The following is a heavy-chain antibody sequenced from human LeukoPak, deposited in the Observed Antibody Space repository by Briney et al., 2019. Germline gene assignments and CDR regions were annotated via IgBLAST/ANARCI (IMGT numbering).Heavy chain of an antibody. CDR2: ISSSGSTI. CDR1: GFTFSSYE. D-gene: IGHD2-2*01. J-gene: IGHJ4*02. CDR3: ASYQLPDDY. Sequence: PGGSLRLSCAASGFTFSSYEMNWVRQAPGKGLEWVSYISSSGSTIYYADSVKGRFTISRDNAKNSLYLQMNSLRAEDTAVYYCASYQLPDDYWGQGTLVTVSS. V-gene: IGHV3-48*03.